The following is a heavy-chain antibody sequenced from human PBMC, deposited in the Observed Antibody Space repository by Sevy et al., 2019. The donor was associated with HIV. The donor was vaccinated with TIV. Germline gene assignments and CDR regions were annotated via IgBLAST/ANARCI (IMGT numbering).Heavy chain of an antibody. CDR3: ASLGYCSAGSCPRI. CDR2: VNPSSGGT. D-gene: IGHD2-15*01. Sequence: ASVKVSCKASGYTFTGYYIYWVRQAPGQGLEWMGWVNPSSGGTNYAQTFQGRVTMTRDTSISTAYMELSRLSSDDTAVYYCASLGYCSAGSCPRIWGQGTTVTVSS. V-gene: IGHV1-2*02. CDR1: GYTFTGYY. J-gene: IGHJ6*02.